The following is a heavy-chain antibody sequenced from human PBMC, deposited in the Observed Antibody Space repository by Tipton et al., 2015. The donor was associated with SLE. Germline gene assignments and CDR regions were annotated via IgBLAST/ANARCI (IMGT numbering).Heavy chain of an antibody. Sequence: VQLVQSGGEVKKPGESLTISCKTSGYSFSSSWISWVRQKPVKGLESMGIIYPGDSDTIYRPSLQGQVTMSADRSITTAYLQWSSLQASDSGVYYCARLMGSPGGGYYGMDVWGQGTTITVSS. CDR3: ARLMGSPGGGYYGMDV. J-gene: IGHJ6*02. CDR2: IYPGDSDT. V-gene: IGHV5-51*03. D-gene: IGHD3-16*01. CDR1: GYSFSSSW.